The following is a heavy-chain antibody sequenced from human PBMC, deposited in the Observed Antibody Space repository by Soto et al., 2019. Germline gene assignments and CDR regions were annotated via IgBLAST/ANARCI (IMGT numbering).Heavy chain of an antibody. D-gene: IGHD2-15*01. CDR1: GFTFSSYA. J-gene: IGHJ6*02. Sequence: GGSLRLSCAASGFTFSSYAMSWVRQARGKGLEWVSAISGSGGSTYYADSVKGRFTISRDNSKNTLYLQMNSLRAEDTAVYYCAKRRVVAAMSPYYYGMDVWGQGTTVTVSS. CDR2: ISGSGGST. V-gene: IGHV3-23*01. CDR3: AKRRVVAAMSPYYYGMDV.